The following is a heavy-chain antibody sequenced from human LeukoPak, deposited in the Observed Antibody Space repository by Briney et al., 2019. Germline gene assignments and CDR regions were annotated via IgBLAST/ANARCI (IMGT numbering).Heavy chain of an antibody. Sequence: GGSLRLSCAGSGFPFSHYAMHWVRQAPGKGLEWVAGISYDGSRKYYADSVKGRFTISRDNSKNTLYLQMNSLRAEDTAVYYCARERLRPFDYWGQGTLVTVSS. J-gene: IGHJ4*02. CDR1: GFPFSHYA. V-gene: IGHV3-30*04. CDR2: ISYDGSRK. CDR3: ARERLRPFDY. D-gene: IGHD5/OR15-5a*01.